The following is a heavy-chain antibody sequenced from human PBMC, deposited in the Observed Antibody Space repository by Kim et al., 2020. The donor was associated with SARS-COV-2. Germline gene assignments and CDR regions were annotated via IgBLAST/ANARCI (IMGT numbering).Heavy chain of an antibody. V-gene: IGHV4-34*01. D-gene: IGHD3-10*01. CDR2: INHSGST. J-gene: IGHJ4*02. CDR3: ARGGPYYYGSGPSRGYFDH. CDR1: GGSFSGYY. Sequence: SETLSLTCAVYGGSFSGYYWSWIRQPPGKGLEWIGEINHSGSTNYNPSLKSRVTISVDTSKNQFSLKLSSVTAADTAVYYCARGGPYYYGSGPSRGYFDHWGQGDLVTLSS.